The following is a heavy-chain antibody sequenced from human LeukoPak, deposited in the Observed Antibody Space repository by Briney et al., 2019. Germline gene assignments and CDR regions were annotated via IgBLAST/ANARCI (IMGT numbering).Heavy chain of an antibody. Sequence: PSETLSLTCTISGGSISTYYWSWIRQHAGKGLEWIGRIYTSGSTNYNPSLKSRVTISVDKSKKQFSLKLSSVTAADTGVYYCARSIAVGGPQFAYYYYMDVWGKGTTVTVFS. V-gene: IGHV4-4*07. J-gene: IGHJ6*03. D-gene: IGHD6-13*01. CDR3: ARSIAVGGPQFAYYYYMDV. CDR1: GGSISTYY. CDR2: IYTSGST.